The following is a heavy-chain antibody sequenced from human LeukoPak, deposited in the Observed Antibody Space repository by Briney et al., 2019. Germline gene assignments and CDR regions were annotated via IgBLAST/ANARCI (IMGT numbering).Heavy chain of an antibody. CDR3: ARDGGYDGNEPREMDY. CDR1: GYTFTSFA. Sequence: VSVKVSCKASGYTFTSFALHWVRQAPGQRLEWMGWINAGNGNTKYSQKFQGRVTIFRDTSATTAYMVLSSLRSEDTAVYYCARDGGYDGNEPREMDYWGQGTLVTVPS. J-gene: IGHJ4*02. CDR2: INAGNGNT. V-gene: IGHV1-3*01. D-gene: IGHD5-12*01.